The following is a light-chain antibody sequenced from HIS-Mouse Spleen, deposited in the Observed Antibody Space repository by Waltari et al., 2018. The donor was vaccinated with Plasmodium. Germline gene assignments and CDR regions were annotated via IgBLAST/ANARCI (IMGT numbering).Light chain of an antibody. CDR2: EGS. V-gene: IGLV2-23*01. CDR1: SSDGGTYNL. J-gene: IGLJ1*01. Sequence: QSALTQPASVSGSPGQSITIACTGTSSDGGTYNLCHWYQQHPGKAPKLMIYEGSKRPSGVSNRFSGSKSGNTASLTISGLQAEDEADYYCCSYAGSSTYVFGTGTKVTVL. CDR3: CSYAGSSTYV.